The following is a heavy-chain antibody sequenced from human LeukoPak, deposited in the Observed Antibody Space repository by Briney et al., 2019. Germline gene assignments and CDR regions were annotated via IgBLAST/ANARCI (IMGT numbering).Heavy chain of an antibody. CDR2: ISSSSSYI. V-gene: IGHV3-21*01. Sequence: GGSLRLSCAASGFTFSNYWMTWVRQSPGKGLEWVSSISSSSSYIYYADSVKGRFTISRDNAKNSLYLQMNSLRAEDTAVYYCARDLTLLDNDYWGQGTLVTVSS. D-gene: IGHD2-15*01. CDR1: GFTFSNYW. J-gene: IGHJ4*02. CDR3: ARDLTLLDNDY.